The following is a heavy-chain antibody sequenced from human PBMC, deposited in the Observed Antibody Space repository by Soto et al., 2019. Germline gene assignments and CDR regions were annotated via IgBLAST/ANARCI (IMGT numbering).Heavy chain of an antibody. CDR1: GGSISSGNYY. J-gene: IGHJ4*02. CDR3: ARGGSGDIVVVAAIDY. CDR2: IFYSGST. D-gene: IGHD2-15*01. V-gene: IGHV4-31*03. Sequence: QVQLQESGPGLVKPSQTLSLTCTVSGGSISSGNYYWSWIRQHPGKGLEWIGYIFYSGSTYYNPSPKSRVTISVDTSKTQFSLKLSSVTAADTAVYYCARGGSGDIVVVAAIDYWGQGTLVTVSS.